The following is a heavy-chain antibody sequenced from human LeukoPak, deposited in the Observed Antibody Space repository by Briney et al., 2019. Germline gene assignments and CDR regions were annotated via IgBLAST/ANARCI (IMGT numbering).Heavy chain of an antibody. D-gene: IGHD6-13*01. V-gene: IGHV3-74*01. CDR3: AKGDPGYSSSWYAY. Sequence: SGGSLRLSCAASGFTFSTHWMHWVRQAPGEGLVWVSRINSDGSSTAYADSVKGRFTISRDNAKNTLYLQMNSLRAEDTAVYYCAKGDPGYSSSWYAYWGQGTLVTVSS. CDR1: GFTFSTHW. J-gene: IGHJ4*02. CDR2: INSDGSST.